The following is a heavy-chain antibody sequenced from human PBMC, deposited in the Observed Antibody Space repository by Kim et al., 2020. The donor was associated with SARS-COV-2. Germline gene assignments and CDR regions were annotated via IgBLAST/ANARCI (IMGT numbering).Heavy chain of an antibody. CDR1: GGSFSGYY. J-gene: IGHJ5*02. D-gene: IGHD2-2*02. CDR2: INHSGST. Sequence: SETLSLTCAVYGGSFSGYYWSWIRQPPGKGLEWIGEINHSGSTNYNPSLKSRVTISVDTSKNQFSLKLSSVTAADTAVYYCARGLIVVVPAAIIWVMWWFDPWGQGTLVTVSS. CDR3: ARGLIVVVPAAIIWVMWWFDP. V-gene: IGHV4-34*01.